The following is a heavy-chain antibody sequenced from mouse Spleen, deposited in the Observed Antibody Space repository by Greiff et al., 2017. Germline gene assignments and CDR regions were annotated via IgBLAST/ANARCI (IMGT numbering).Heavy chain of an antibody. CDR2: IYPGSGNT. V-gene: IGHV1-77*01. D-gene: IGHD2-3*01. Sequence: VQLQQSGAELARPGASVKLSCKASGYTFTDYYINWVKQRTGQGLEWIGEIYPGSGNTYYNEKFKGKATLTADKSSSTAYMQLSSLTSEDSAVYFCARRGGGYYSWFAYWGQGTLVTVSA. CDR1: GYTFTDYY. J-gene: IGHJ3*01. CDR3: ARRGGGYYSWFAY.